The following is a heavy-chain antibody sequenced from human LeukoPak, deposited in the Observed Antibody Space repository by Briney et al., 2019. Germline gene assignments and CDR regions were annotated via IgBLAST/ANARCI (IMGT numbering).Heavy chain of an antibody. CDR3: ARDGGGRPH. D-gene: IGHD2-15*01. CDR1: GYTFTGYY. J-gene: IGHJ4*02. V-gene: IGHV7-4-1*01. CDR2: INTNTGSP. Sequence: ASVKVSCKASGYTFTGYYMHWVRQAPGQGLEWMGWINTNTGSPTYAQAFTGRFVFSLDTSVSTAYLQIGSLKTADTAVYYCARDGGGRPHWGQGTLVTVSS.